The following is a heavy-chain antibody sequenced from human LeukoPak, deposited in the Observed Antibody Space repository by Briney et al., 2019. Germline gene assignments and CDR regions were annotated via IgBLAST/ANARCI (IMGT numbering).Heavy chain of an antibody. CDR2: IYYSGGT. CDR1: GGSISSYY. J-gene: IGHJ6*02. CDR3: ARSPRGSYPYYYYYGMDV. D-gene: IGHD1-26*01. V-gene: IGHV4-59*01. Sequence: SETLSLTCTVSGGSISSYYWSWIRQPPGKGLEWIGFIYYSGGTNYSPSLKSRVTISVDTSKNQFSLKLSSVTAADTAVYYCARSPRGSYPYYYYYGMDVWGQGTTVTVSS.